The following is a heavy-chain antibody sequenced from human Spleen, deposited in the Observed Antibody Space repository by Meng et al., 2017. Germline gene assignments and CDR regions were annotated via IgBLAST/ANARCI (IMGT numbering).Heavy chain of an antibody. CDR3: ARMWGESGYDHYFDY. CDR2: IYHSGIT. Sequence: SETLSLTCTVSGYYISSGYYWGWIRQSPGKGLEWIGGIYHSGITYYNPSLRSRVTISVDTSKNQFSLKLSSVTAADTAVYKCARMWGESGYDHYFDYWGQGTPVTVSS. CDR1: GYYISSGYY. V-gene: IGHV4-38-2*02. D-gene: IGHD5-12*01. J-gene: IGHJ4*02.